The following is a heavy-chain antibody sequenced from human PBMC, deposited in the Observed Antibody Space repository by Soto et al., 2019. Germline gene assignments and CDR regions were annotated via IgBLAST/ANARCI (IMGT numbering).Heavy chain of an antibody. D-gene: IGHD3-3*01. CDR1: GGSFNGYY. Sequence: SETLSLTCAVNGGSFNGYYWNWIRQPPGKGREWIGEITHTGGTHYNPSLKSRVTMSVDTSKNQFSLRLSSVTAADTAIYYCATRITVFGLLIPPFDPWGQGTQVTVSS. V-gene: IGHV4-34*01. CDR3: ATRITVFGLLIPPFDP. J-gene: IGHJ5*02. CDR2: ITHTGGT.